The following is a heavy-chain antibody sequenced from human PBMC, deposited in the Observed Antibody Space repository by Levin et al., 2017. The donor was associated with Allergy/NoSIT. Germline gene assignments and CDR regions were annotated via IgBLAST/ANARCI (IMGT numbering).Heavy chain of an antibody. CDR1: GFTFSSYS. Sequence: GESLKISCAASGFTFSSYSMNWVRQAPGKGLEWVSSISSSSSYIYYADSVKGRFTISRDNAKNSLYLQMNSLRAEDTAVYYCARSADDSSGWYPPFSLNYYYDYGMDGWGQGTTVTVSS. CDR3: ARSADDSSGWYPPFSLNYYYDYGMDG. CDR2: ISSSSSYI. J-gene: IGHJ6*02. D-gene: IGHD6-19*01. V-gene: IGHV3-21*01.